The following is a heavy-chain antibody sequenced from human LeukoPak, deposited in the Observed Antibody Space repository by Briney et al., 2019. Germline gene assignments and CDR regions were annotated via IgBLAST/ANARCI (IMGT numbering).Heavy chain of an antibody. CDR1: EFTFSSYN. Sequence: GGSLRLSCAASEFTFSSYNMNWVRQAPGKGLEWVSSISSSSDYIYYADSVKGRFTFSRDNAKNSLYLQMKSLRAEDTAVYYCARGKTSQNIVTRKTYNWFDPWGQGTLVTVSS. J-gene: IGHJ5*02. D-gene: IGHD2/OR15-2a*01. V-gene: IGHV3-21*01. CDR3: ARGKTSQNIVTRKTYNWFDP. CDR2: ISSSSDYI.